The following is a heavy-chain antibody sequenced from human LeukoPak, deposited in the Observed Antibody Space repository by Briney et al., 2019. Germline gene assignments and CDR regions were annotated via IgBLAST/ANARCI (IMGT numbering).Heavy chain of an antibody. CDR2: IIPILGIA. CDR3: ARDLLGQWLGVDY. CDR1: GGTFSSYA. D-gene: IGHD6-19*01. V-gene: IGHV1-69*04. J-gene: IGHJ4*02. Sequence: ASVKVSCKASGGTFSSYAISWVRQAPGQGLEWMGRIIPILGIANYAQKFQGRVTIAADKSTSTAYMELSSLRSEDKAVYYCARDLLGQWLGVDYWGQGTLVTVSS.